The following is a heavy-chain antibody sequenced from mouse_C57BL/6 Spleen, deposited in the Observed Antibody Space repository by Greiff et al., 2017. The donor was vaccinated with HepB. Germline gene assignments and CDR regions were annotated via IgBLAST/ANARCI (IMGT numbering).Heavy chain of an antibody. CDR3: ARRRTPNAMDY. V-gene: IGHV5-17*01. J-gene: IGHJ4*01. Sequence: EVQVVESGGGLVKPGGSLKLSCAASGFTFSDYGMHWVRQAPEKGLEWVAYISSGSSTIYYADTVKGRFTISRDNAKNTLFLQMTSLRSEDTAMYYCARRRTPNAMDYWGQGTSVTVSS. CDR2: ISSGSSTI. CDR1: GFTFSDYG.